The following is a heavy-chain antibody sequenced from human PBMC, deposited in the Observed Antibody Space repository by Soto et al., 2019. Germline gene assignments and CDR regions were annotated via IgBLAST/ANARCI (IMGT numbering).Heavy chain of an antibody. D-gene: IGHD3-3*01. CDR3: AGGRNYDFWSGYGWVDY. CDR1: GGSISSYY. V-gene: IGHV4-59*01. J-gene: IGHJ4*02. Sequence: SETLSLTCTVSGGSISSYYWSWIRQPPGKGLEWIGYIYYSGSTNYNPSLKSRVTISVDTSKNQFSLKLSSVTAADTAVYYCAGGRNYDFWSGYGWVDYWGQGTLVTVSS. CDR2: IYYSGST.